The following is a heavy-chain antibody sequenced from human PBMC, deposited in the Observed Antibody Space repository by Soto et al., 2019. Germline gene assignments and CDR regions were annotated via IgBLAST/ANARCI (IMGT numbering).Heavy chain of an antibody. V-gene: IGHV3-11*01. CDR3: ARDWGNGYYYGSGSYDFDY. D-gene: IGHD3-10*01. CDR1: GFTFSDYY. CDR2: ISSSGSTI. Sequence: GGSLRLSCAASGFTFSDYYMSWIRQAPGKGLEWVSYISSSGSTIYYADSVKGRFTISRDNAKNSLYLQMNSLRAEDTAVYYCARDWGNGYYYGSGSYDFDYWGKGTLVTVSS. J-gene: IGHJ4*02.